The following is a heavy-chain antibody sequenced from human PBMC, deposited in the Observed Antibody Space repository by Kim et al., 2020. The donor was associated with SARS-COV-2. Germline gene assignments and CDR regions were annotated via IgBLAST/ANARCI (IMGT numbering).Heavy chain of an antibody. J-gene: IGHJ4*02. CDR2: INHSGST. Sequence: SETLSLTCAVYGGSFSGYYWSWIRQPPGKGLEWIGEINHSGSTNYNPSLKSRVTISVDTSKNQFSLKLSSVTAADTAVYYCARGIVYSYGQFDYWGQGTLVTVSS. D-gene: IGHD5-18*01. CDR3: ARGIVYSYGQFDY. V-gene: IGHV4-34*01. CDR1: GGSFSGYY.